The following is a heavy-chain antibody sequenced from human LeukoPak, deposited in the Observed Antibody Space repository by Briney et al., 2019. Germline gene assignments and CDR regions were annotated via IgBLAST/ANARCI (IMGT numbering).Heavy chain of an antibody. CDR1: GFTFSSYG. Sequence: GGSLRLSCAASGFTFSSYGMHWVRQAPDKGLEWVAVISYDGSNKYYADSVKGRFTISRDNSKNTLYLQMDSLRAEDTAVYYCAKGGHYYYDSTTFDYWGQGTLVTVSS. CDR3: AKGGHYYYDSTTFDY. J-gene: IGHJ4*02. CDR2: ISYDGSNK. D-gene: IGHD3-22*01. V-gene: IGHV3-30*18.